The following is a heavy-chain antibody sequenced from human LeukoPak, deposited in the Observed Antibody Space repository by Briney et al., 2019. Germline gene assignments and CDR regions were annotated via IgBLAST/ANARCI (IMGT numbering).Heavy chain of an antibody. CDR2: ISYDGSNK. CDR1: GFTSTSYG. V-gene: IGHV3-30*18. CDR3: AKVWEAYCGGDCYSPFDY. D-gene: IGHD2-21*02. J-gene: IGHJ4*02. Sequence: GRSLTLSCAASGFTSTSYGMHWVRHPPSKVLGWEAVISYDGSNKYYADSVKGRFTISRDNSKNTLYLQMNSLRAEDTAVYYCAKVWEAYCGGDCYSPFDYWGQGTLVTVSS.